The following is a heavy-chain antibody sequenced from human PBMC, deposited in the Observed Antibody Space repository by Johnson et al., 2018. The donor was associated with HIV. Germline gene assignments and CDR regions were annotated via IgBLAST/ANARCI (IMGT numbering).Heavy chain of an antibody. V-gene: IGHV3-30*03. D-gene: IGHD2-21*02. CDR3: ASGVTPRAPLRI. Sequence: VQLVESGGGVVQPGRSLRLSCAASGFTFSSYGMHWVRQAPGKGLEWVAVISYDGTNPYYTDSVKGRFTISSDNTTTTVSLQMIILRPKDTGVYYCASGVTPRAPLRIWGQGTMVTVSS. J-gene: IGHJ3*02. CDR2: ISYDGTNP. CDR1: GFTFSSYG.